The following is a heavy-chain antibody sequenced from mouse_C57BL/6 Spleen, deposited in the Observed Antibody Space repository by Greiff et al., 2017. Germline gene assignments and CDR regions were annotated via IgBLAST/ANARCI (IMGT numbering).Heavy chain of an antibody. J-gene: IGHJ2*01. CDR1: GFNIKDYY. CDR3: ARVYDGYYLDY. D-gene: IGHD2-3*01. Sequence: VQLKHSGAELVKPGASVKLSCTASGFNIKDYYMHWVKQRTEQGLEWIGRIDPEDGATKYAPKFQGKATIAADTSSNTAYLQLSSRTSADTAVYYCARVYDGYYLDYWGQGTTRTVSS. V-gene: IGHV14-2*01. CDR2: IDPEDGAT.